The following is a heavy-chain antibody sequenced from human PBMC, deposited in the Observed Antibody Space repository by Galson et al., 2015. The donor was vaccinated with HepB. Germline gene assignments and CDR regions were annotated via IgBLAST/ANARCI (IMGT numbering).Heavy chain of an antibody. J-gene: IGHJ4*02. CDR1: GGSFSGYY. CDR2: INHSGST. CDR3: AGVGYYDSSAPEDY. V-gene: IGHV4-34*01. D-gene: IGHD3-22*01. Sequence: ETLSLTCAVYGGSFSGYYWSWIRQPPGKGLEWIGEINHSGSTNHNPSLKSRVTISVDTSKNQFSLKLSSVTAADTAVYYCAGVGYYDSSAPEDYWGQGTLVTVSS.